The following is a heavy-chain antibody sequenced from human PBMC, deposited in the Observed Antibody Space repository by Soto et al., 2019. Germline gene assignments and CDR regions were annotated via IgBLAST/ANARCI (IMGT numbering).Heavy chain of an antibody. Sequence: HVQLVQSGGELKKPGASVKVSCNTSGYTFNTYFITWVRQAPGQGLEWMGWISPHNGNTNYAEKFQCRVTMTADTITKTAYMELRNLRIDDTAVYYCARDTGNSFDYWGQGTQVTVSS. V-gene: IGHV1-18*01. J-gene: IGHJ4*02. CDR3: ARDTGNSFDY. CDR2: ISPHNGNT. CDR1: GYTFNTYF.